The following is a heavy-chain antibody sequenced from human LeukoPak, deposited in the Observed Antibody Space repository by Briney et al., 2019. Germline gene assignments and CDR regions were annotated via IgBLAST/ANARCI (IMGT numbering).Heavy chain of an antibody. CDR2: ISGSGGST. D-gene: IGHD6-6*01. CDR3: AKGTSSSAYYYYGMDV. CDR1: GFTFSSYA. Sequence: GGSLRLSCAASGFTFSSYAMSWVRQAPGKGLEWVSAISGSGGSTYYADSAKGRFTISRGNSKNTLYLQMNSLRAEDTAVYYCAKGTSSSAYYYYGMDVWGQGTTVTVSS. V-gene: IGHV3-23*01. J-gene: IGHJ6*02.